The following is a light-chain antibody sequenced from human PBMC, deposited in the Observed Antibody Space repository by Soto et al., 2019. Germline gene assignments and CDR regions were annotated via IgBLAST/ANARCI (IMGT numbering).Light chain of an antibody. CDR3: SSYTSSSTLA. J-gene: IGLJ3*02. Sequence: QSVLTQPASVSGSPGQSITISCTGTSSDVGGYNYVSWYQQHPGKAPKLMIYEVSNRPSGVSNRFSGCKSGNTASLTISGLQAEDEADYYCSSYTSSSTLAFGGGTKLTVL. CDR2: EVS. V-gene: IGLV2-14*01. CDR1: SSDVGGYNY.